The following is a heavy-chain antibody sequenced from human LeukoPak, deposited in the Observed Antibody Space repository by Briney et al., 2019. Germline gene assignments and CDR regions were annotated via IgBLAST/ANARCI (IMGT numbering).Heavy chain of an antibody. Sequence: SETLSLTCTVSGGSISSYYWSWIRQPPGKGLEWTGYIYYSGSTNYNPSLKSRVTISVDTSKNQFSLKLSSVTAADTAVYYCARSNYDYVWGSYRPFDYWGQGTLVTVSS. J-gene: IGHJ4*02. D-gene: IGHD3-16*02. V-gene: IGHV4-59*08. CDR1: GGSISSYY. CDR2: IYYSGST. CDR3: ARSNYDYVWGSYRPFDY.